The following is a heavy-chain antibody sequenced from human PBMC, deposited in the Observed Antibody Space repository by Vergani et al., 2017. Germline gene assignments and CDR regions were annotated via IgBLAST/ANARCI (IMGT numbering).Heavy chain of an antibody. Sequence: QVQLQESGPGLVKPSETLSLTCTVSGGSISSYYWSWIRQPPGKGLEWIGYIYYSGSTNYNPSLKSRVTISVDTSKNQFSRKLSSVTAADTAVYYCARGLWDGGRGFGTYYFDYWGQGTLVTVSS. D-gene: IGHD3-10*01. CDR2: IYYSGST. CDR1: GGSISSYY. J-gene: IGHJ4*02. CDR3: ARGLWDGGRGFGTYYFDY. V-gene: IGHV4-59*01.